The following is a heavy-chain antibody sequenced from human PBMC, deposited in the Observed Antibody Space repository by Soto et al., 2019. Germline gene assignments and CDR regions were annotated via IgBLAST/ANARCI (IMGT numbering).Heavy chain of an antibody. J-gene: IGHJ6*02. V-gene: IGHV4-30-4*08. CDR1: GGSISSDYYH. CDR2: IHHSGSI. CDR3: AREDDGGDSLDV. D-gene: IGHD2-21*02. Sequence: SETLSLTCTVSGGSISSDYYHWTWVRQSPERGLEWIGYIHHSGSILYNPSLQSRVTISVDTSKNQFSLHLSSVTAADTAVYFCAREDDGGDSLDVWGQGTTVTVSS.